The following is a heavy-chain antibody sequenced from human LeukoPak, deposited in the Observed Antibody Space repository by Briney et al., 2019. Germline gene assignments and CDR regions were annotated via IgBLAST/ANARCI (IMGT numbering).Heavy chain of an antibody. CDR3: ARDHGYLDY. V-gene: IGHV4-38-2*02. Sequence: PSETLSLTCTVSGYSISSGYYWGWIRQPPGKGLEWIGSIYHSGSTYYNPSLKSRVTISVDTSKNQFSLKLSSVTAADTAVYYCARDHGYLDYWGQGTLVTVSS. CDR1: GYSISSGYY. CDR2: IYHSGST. J-gene: IGHJ4*02.